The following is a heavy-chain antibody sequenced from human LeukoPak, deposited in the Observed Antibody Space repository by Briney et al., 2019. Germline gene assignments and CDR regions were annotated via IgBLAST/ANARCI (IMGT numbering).Heavy chain of an antibody. CDR2: IKQDGSEK. J-gene: IGHJ4*02. CDR1: GFTFSSYW. D-gene: IGHD6-19*01. Sequence: GGSLRLSCAASGFTFSSYWMSWVRQAPGKGLEWVANIKQDGSEKYYVDSVKGRFTISRDNAKNSLYLQMNSLRAEDTAVYYCARLESRSGWYGRLYYFDYWGQGILVTVSS. CDR3: ARLESRSGWYGRLYYFDY. V-gene: IGHV3-7*01.